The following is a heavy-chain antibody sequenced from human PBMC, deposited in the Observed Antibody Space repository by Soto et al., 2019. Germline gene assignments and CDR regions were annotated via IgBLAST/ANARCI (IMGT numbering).Heavy chain of an antibody. CDR2: IKPNSGNT. Sequence: QVQLVQSGAEVKKPGASVKVSCKASGYTFTSHDINWVRQATGQGLEWMGWIKPNSGNTADAQKFLGRVTMTRNTPISTAYMELSSLRSEHTAVYYCAGERTRGFDPWGQGTLVTVSS. J-gene: IGHJ5*02. V-gene: IGHV1-8*01. CDR3: AGERTRGFDP. CDR1: GYTFTSHD.